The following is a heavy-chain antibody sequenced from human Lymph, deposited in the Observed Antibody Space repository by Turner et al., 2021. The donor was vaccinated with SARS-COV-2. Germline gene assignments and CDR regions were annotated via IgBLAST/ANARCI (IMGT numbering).Heavy chain of an antibody. CDR2: ISGDGGGT. J-gene: IGHJ4*02. CDR3: AKDPGYCSGGSCYSRTYFDF. V-gene: IGHV3-43*02. Sequence: EVQLVESGGGVVQPGGSLRLSCAASGFTFDDYAMHWVRQAPEKGLEWVSLISGDGGGTYYADSVKGRFTISRDNSKNSLSLQMNSLRAEDTALYYCAKDPGYCSGGSCYSRTYFDFWGQGTLVTVSA. D-gene: IGHD2-15*01. CDR1: GFTFDDYA.